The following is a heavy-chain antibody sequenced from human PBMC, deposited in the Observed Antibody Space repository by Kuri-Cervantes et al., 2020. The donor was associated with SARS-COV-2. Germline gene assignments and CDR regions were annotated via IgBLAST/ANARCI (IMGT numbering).Heavy chain of an antibody. V-gene: IGHV1-8*03. CDR3: AYPGQYDFWSGTSFDY. CDR1: GYTFTSYD. D-gene: IGHD3-3*01. CDR2: MNPNSGNT. Sequence: ASVKVSCKASGYTFTSYDINWVRQATGQGLEWMGWMNPNSGNTGYAQKFQGRVTITADESTSTAYMELSSLRSEDTAVYYCAYPGQYDFWSGTSFDYWGQGTLVTVSS. J-gene: IGHJ4*02.